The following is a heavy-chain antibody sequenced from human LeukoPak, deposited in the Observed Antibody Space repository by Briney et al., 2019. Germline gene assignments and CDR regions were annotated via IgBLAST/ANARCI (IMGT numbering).Heavy chain of an antibody. CDR1: GGSISSYY. J-gene: IGHJ4*02. Sequence: SETLSLTCTVSGGSISSYYWSWIRQPPGKGLEWIGYIYYSGSTNYNPSLKSRVTISVDTSKNQFSLKLSSVTAADTAVYYCARTAPPYSSGWSFDCWGQGTLVTVSS. CDR3: ARTAPPYSSGWSFDC. V-gene: IGHV4-59*01. D-gene: IGHD6-19*01. CDR2: IYYSGST.